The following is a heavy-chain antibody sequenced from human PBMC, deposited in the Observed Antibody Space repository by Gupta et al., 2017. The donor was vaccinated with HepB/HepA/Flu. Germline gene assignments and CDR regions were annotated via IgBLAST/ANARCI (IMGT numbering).Heavy chain of an antibody. Sequence: EVQLLESGGGLVQPGESLRLSCAASGFTFNSYVITWVRLAPGKGLEWVSGIIGSGGSTYYADSVKGRFTISRDNSKDTLYLQMNSLRAEDTAVYYCAKGITMVRGIIYYGMDVWGQGTTVTVSS. J-gene: IGHJ6*02. CDR3: AKGITMVRGIIYYGMDV. CDR2: IIGSGGST. D-gene: IGHD3-10*01. CDR1: GFTFNSYV. V-gene: IGHV3-23*01.